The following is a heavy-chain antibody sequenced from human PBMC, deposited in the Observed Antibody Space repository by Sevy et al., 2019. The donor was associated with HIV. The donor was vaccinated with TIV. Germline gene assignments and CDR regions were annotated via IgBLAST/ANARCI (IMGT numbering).Heavy chain of an antibody. J-gene: IGHJ4*02. CDR1: GFTFSNAW. V-gene: IGHV3-15*01. Sequence: GGSLRLSCAASGFTFSNAWMSWVRQAPGKGLEWVGRIKSKTDGGTTDNAAPVKGRFTISRDDSKNTLYLQMNSLKTEDTAVYYCTTDLLITMVRGVKGDYWGQGTLVTVSS. D-gene: IGHD3-10*01. CDR3: TTDLLITMVRGVKGDY. CDR2: IKSKTDGGTT.